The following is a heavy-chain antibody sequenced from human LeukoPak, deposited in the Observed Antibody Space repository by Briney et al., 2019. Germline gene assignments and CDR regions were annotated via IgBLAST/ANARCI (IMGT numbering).Heavy chain of an antibody. J-gene: IGHJ6*03. Sequence: GGSLRLSCAASGFTFSSYAMCWVRQAPGKGLEWVSGISGSGGSTYYLDSVKGRFTISRDNSKNTLYLQMNSLRVEDTAVYYCAKDFDGSTWFGRNYMDVWGKGTTVTVSS. CDR1: GFTFSSYA. CDR2: ISGSGGST. V-gene: IGHV3-23*01. D-gene: IGHD6-13*01. CDR3: AKDFDGSTWFGRNYMDV.